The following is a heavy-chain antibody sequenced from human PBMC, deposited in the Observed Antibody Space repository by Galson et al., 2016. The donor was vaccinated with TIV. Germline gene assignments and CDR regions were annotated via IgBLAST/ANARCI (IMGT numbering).Heavy chain of an antibody. D-gene: IGHD3-3*01. CDR2: IAYDGSYK. J-gene: IGHJ3*01. V-gene: IGHV3-30*18. Sequence: WVRQAPGKGLEWVAVIAYDGSYKHYAGSVKGRFTVSRDNSKTTLDLQMNSLGAEDTALYYCAKEENSGYYPNDAFDFWGQGTMVTVS. CDR3: AKEENSGYYPNDAFDF.